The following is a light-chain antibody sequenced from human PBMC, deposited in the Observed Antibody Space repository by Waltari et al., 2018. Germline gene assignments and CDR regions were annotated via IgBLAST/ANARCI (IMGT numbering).Light chain of an antibody. Sequence: QAVVTQEPSLTVSPGGTVTLTCGSSTGAVTSVQYPYWFQQKPGQVPRPLIYDTNNKHSWTPARFSGSLLGGKAALTLSGAQPEDEAEYYCLLWYSGPRWVFGGGTKLSVL. J-gene: IGLJ3*02. V-gene: IGLV7-46*01. CDR1: TGAVTSVQY. CDR3: LLWYSGPRWV. CDR2: DTN.